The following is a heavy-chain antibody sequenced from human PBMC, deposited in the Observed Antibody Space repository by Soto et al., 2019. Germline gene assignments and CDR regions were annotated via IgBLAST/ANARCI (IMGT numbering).Heavy chain of an antibody. CDR1: GGSISSGGYY. CDR3: ARGDAKGWFDP. Sequence: QVQLQESGPGLVKPSQTLSLTCTVSGGSISSGGYYWSWIRQHPGKGLEWIGYIYYSGSTYYNASLKSRVTISGDTSKNQFSLKLSSVTAADTAVYYCARGDAKGWFDPWGQGTLVTVSS. V-gene: IGHV4-31*03. CDR2: IYYSGST. J-gene: IGHJ5*02.